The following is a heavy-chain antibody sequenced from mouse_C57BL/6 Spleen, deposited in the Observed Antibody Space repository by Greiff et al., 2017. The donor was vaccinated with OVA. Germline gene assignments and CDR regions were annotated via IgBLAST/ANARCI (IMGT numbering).Heavy chain of an antibody. J-gene: IGHJ4*01. CDR1: GYTFTSYW. D-gene: IGHD1-1*01. CDR2: IHPNSGST. Sequence: QVQLQQPGAELVKPGASVKLSCKASGYTFTSYWMHWVKQRPGQGLAWIGMIHPNSGSTNYNEKFKSKATLTVDKSSSTAYMQLSSLTSVDSAVYYCARGILLPPAMDYWGQGTSVTVSS. CDR3: ARGILLPPAMDY. V-gene: IGHV1-64*01.